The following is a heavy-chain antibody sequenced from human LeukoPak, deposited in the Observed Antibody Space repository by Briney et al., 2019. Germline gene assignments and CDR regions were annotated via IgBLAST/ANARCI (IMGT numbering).Heavy chain of an antibody. CDR1: GGSISSSSYY. CDR3: ARYTVENDY. CDR2: IYYSGST. J-gene: IGHJ4*02. Sequence: SETLSLTCTVSGGSISSSSYYWGWIRQPPGKGLEWIGSIYYSGSTYYNPSLKSRVTISVDTSKNQFSLKLSSVTAADTAVYYCARYTVENDYWGQGTLVTVSS. D-gene: IGHD4-23*01. V-gene: IGHV4-39*07.